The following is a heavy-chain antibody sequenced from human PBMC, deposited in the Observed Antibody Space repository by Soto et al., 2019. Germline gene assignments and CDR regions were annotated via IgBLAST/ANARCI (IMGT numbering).Heavy chain of an antibody. Sequence: PXESLKISFKVAGYSFSNNWLAWVRQIPGEGLELLGLIYPDDSDTRYSTSFQGQATFSADKSITTAYLHWTNLKPSDTAIYYCARSWNDYGSYGAFDSWGQGTRVTVSS. CDR2: IYPDDSDT. D-gene: IGHD4-17*01. CDR1: GYSFSNNW. CDR3: ARSWNDYGSYGAFDS. V-gene: IGHV5-51*01. J-gene: IGHJ4*02.